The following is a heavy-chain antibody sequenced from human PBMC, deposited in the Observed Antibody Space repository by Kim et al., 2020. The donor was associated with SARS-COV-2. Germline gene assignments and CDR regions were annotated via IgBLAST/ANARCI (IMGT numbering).Heavy chain of an antibody. V-gene: IGHV3-73*01. J-gene: IGHJ4*02. CDR2: IRSKANRYAT. Sequence: GGSLRLSCAASGFTFSGSAMHWVRQASGKGLEWVGRIRSKANRYATAYAASVKGRFTISRDDSKNTAYLQMNSLKTEYTAVYYCTTIRGVPTRSDYWSQGTLVTDS. CDR3: TTIRGVPTRSDY. D-gene: IGHD3-10*01. CDR1: GFTFSGSA.